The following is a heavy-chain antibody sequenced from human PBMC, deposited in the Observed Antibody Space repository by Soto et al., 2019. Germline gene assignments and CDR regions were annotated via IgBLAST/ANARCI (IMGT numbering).Heavy chain of an antibody. V-gene: IGHV3-48*03. D-gene: IGHD2-15*01. CDR3: ARGPCSGGSCYSGSYYYGMDV. CDR1: GFTFSSYE. J-gene: IGHJ6*02. CDR2: ISSSGSTI. Sequence: GGSLRLSCAASGFTFSSYEMNWVRQAPGKGLEWVSYISSSGSTIYYADSVKGRFTISRDNAKNSLYLQMNSLRAEDTAVYYCARGPCSGGSCYSGSYYYGMDVWGQGTTVTVSS.